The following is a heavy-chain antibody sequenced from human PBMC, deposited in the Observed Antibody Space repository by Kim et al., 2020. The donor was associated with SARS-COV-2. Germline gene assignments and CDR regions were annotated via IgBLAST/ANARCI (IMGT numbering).Heavy chain of an antibody. CDR3: AHEYYYYYGMDV. CDR2: IYWDDDK. V-gene: IGHV2-5*02. Sequence: SGPTLVNPTQTLTLTCTFSGFSLSTSGVGVGWIRQPPGKALEWLALIYWDDDKRYSASLKSRLTITKDTSKNQVVLTMNNMDPVDTATYYCAHEYYYYYGMDVWGQGTTFTVS. CDR1: GFSLSTSGVG. J-gene: IGHJ6*02. D-gene: IGHD6-6*01.